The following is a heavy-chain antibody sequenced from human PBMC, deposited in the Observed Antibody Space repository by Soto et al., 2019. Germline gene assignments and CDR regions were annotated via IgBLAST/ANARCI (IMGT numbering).Heavy chain of an antibody. D-gene: IGHD1-26*01. CDR2: INPSGGST. Sequence: AGVKVSCKASGYTFPSYYMHWVRQAPGQGLEWMGIINPSGGSTSYAQKFQGRVTMTRDTSTSTVYMELSSPSSEDTAVYYCARDALLGATRFDYWGQGTLVTVSS. J-gene: IGHJ4*02. V-gene: IGHV1-46*01. CDR1: GYTFPSYY. CDR3: ARDALLGATRFDY.